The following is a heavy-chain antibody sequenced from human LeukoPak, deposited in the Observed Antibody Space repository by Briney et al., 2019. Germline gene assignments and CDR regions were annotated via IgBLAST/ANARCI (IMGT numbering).Heavy chain of an antibody. D-gene: IGHD3-16*01. CDR1: GFTFSDYY. J-gene: IGHJ6*03. CDR3: ARRIMITFGGVSYYYMDV. CDR2: INHSGST. Sequence: GSLRLSCAASGFTFSDYYMSWVRQPPGKGLEWIGEINHSGSTNYNPSLKSRVTISVDTSKNQFSLKLSSVTAADTAVYYCARRIMITFGGVSYYYMDVWGKGTTVTISS. V-gene: IGHV4-34*01.